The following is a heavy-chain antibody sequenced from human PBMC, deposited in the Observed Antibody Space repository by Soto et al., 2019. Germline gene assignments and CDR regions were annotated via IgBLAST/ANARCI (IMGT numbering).Heavy chain of an antibody. CDR2: SNAGNGNT. CDR3: ARVVGVGDMNWFDP. Sequence: EASMKVSCEACGDSFTSYAIHLVRQAPGQRLEWMGWSNAGNGNTKYSQKFQGRVTITRDTSASTAYMELSSLRSEDTAVYYCARVVGVGDMNWFDPWGQGTLVNVSS. V-gene: IGHV1-3*01. CDR1: GDSFTSYA. D-gene: IGHD1-26*01. J-gene: IGHJ5*02.